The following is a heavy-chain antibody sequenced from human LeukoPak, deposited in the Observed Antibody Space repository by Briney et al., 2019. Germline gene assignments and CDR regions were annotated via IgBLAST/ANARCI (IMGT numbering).Heavy chain of an antibody. J-gene: IGHJ5*02. D-gene: IGHD3-22*01. V-gene: IGHV1-69*05. Sequence: ASVKVSCKASGGTFSGYALTWVRQAPGQGLEWMGGIIPFFGSANYAQKFQGRVTMTRDPSTSTVYMELSSLRSEDTAVYYCARDRGYYDSSGYYHWFDPWGQGTLVTVSS. CDR1: GGTFSGYA. CDR2: IIPFFGSA. CDR3: ARDRGYYDSSGYYHWFDP.